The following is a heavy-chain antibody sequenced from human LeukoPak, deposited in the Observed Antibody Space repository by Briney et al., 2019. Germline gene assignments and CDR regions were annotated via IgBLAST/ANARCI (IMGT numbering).Heavy chain of an antibody. J-gene: IGHJ4*02. Sequence: GRFLRLSCAAAGFPFSSYGMQWVRQAPGKGLEWVAVIWYDGSNKYYADSVKGRFTISRDNSKNTLYLQMNSLRAEDTAVYYCAKDSSSWERGVDYWGQGTLVTVSS. CDR3: AKDSSSWERGVDY. D-gene: IGHD6-13*01. CDR1: GFPFSSYG. V-gene: IGHV3-33*06. CDR2: IWYDGSNK.